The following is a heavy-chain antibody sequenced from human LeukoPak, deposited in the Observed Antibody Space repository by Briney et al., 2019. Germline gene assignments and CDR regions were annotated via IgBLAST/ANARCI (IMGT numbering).Heavy chain of an antibody. Sequence: GGSLRLSCAASGFTVSSNYMSWVRQAPGKGLEWVSVIYSGGSTYYADSVKGRCTISRDNSKNTLYLQMNSLRAEDTAVYYCAREPPDYYYYGMDVWGQGTTVTVSS. CDR3: AREPPDYYYYGMDV. J-gene: IGHJ6*02. V-gene: IGHV3-53*01. CDR1: GFTVSSNY. CDR2: IYSGGST.